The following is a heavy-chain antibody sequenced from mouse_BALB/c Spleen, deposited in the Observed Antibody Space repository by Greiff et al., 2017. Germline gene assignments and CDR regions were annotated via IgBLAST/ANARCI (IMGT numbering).Heavy chain of an antibody. CDR1: GYTFTDYN. J-gene: IGHJ1*01. CDR3: ASHYYGSSYTV. D-gene: IGHD1-1*01. Sequence: VQLKESGPELVKPGASVKISCKASGYTFTDYNMHWVKQSHGKSLEWIGYIYPYNGGTGYNQKFKSKATLTVDNSSSTAYMELRSLTSEDSAVYYCASHYYGSSYTVWGAGTTVTVSS. CDR2: IYPYNGGT. V-gene: IGHV1S29*02.